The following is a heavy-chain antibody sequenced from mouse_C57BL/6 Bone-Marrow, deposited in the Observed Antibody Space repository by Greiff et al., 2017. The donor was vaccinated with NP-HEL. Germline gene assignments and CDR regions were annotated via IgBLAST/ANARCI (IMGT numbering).Heavy chain of an antibody. Sequence: EVQLQESGGGLVQPGGSLKLSCAASGFTFSDYGMAWVRQAPRKGLEWVAFISNLAYSIYYADTVTGRFTISRENAKNTLYLEMSSLRSEDTSMYYCARLYYGYDCWYFDVWGTGTTVTVSS. CDR1: GFTFSDYG. J-gene: IGHJ1*03. CDR2: ISNLAYSI. CDR3: ARLYYGYDCWYFDV. V-gene: IGHV5-15*01. D-gene: IGHD2-2*01.